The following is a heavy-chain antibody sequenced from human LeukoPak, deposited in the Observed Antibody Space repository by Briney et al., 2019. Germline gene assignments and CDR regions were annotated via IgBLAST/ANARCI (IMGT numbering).Heavy chain of an antibody. CDR3: ARQEQWPVDY. CDR1: GGSISSSSYY. Sequence: SETLSLTCTVSGGSISSSSYYWGWIRQPPGKGLEWIGSIYYSGSTYYNPSLKSRVTISVDTSKNQFSLKLSSVTGADTAVYYCARQEQWPVDYWGQGTLVTVSS. J-gene: IGHJ4*02. V-gene: IGHV4-39*01. CDR2: IYYSGST. D-gene: IGHD6-19*01.